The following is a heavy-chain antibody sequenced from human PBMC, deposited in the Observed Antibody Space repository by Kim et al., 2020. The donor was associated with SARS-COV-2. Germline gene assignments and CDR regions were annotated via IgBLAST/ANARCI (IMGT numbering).Heavy chain of an antibody. CDR1: GGTFSSYA. V-gene: IGHV1-69*13. D-gene: IGHD6-13*01. J-gene: IGHJ5*02. CDR3: ARDSHGIAATSWFDP. CDR2: IIPIFGTA. Sequence: SVKVSCKASGGTFSSYAISWVRQAPGQGLEWMGGIIPIFGTANYAQKFQGRVTITADESTSTAYMELSSLRSEDTAVYYCARDSHGIAATSWFDPWGQGTLVTVSS.